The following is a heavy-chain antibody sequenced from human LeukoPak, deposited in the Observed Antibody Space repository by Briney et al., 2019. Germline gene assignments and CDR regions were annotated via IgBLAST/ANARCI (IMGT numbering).Heavy chain of an antibody. Sequence: GASLRLSCAASGFTFSTYNMNWIRQAPGKGLEWVSSITTGSTDIYYADSLKGRFTISRDDAENSVYLQMNSLRVEDTAVYYCARDLPGVPIDHWGQGILVTVSS. CDR1: GFTFSTYN. V-gene: IGHV3-21*06. CDR3: ARDLPGVPIDH. J-gene: IGHJ4*02. D-gene: IGHD7-27*01. CDR2: ITTGSTDI.